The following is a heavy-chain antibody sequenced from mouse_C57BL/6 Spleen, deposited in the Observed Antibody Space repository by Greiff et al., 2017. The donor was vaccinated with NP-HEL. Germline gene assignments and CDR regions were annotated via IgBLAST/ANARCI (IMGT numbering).Heavy chain of an antibody. CDR2: ISSGSSTI. V-gene: IGHV5-17*01. D-gene: IGHD1-1*01. Sequence: EVKVVESGGGLVKPGGSLKLSCEASGFTFSDYGMHWVRQAPEKGLEWVAYISSGSSTIYYADTVKGRFTISRDNAKNTLFLQMTILRSEDTAMYYCAREDYGNSFSYWGQGTLVTVSA. CDR3: AREDYGNSFSY. J-gene: IGHJ3*01. CDR1: GFTFSDYG.